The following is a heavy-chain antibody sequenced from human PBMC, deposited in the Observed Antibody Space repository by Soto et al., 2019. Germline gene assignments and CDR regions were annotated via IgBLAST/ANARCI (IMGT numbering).Heavy chain of an antibody. D-gene: IGHD5-12*01. CDR2: VSYDGSGK. Sequence: QVQLVESGGGVVQPGRSLRLSCVGSGFTFSAYGIHWVRQAPGKGLEWVAVVSYDGSGKYYADSVKGRFTISRDNSKNTLYLQRNTLGVEDTAVYHCARDAEAYVNIMGTIRSGYYYHGLGVW. CDR1: GFTFSAYG. V-gene: IGHV3-30*03. CDR3: ARDAEAYVNIMGTIRSGYYYHGLGV. J-gene: IGHJ6*01.